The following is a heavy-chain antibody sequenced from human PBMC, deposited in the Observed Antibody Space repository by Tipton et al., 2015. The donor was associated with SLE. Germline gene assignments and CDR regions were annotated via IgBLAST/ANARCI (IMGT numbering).Heavy chain of an antibody. V-gene: IGHV4-39*07. D-gene: IGHD6-13*01. J-gene: IGHJ3*02. CDR3: ARGSRRWGRDAFDI. CDR1: GFTFSSYS. CDR2: IYYSGST. Sequence: LRLSCAASGFTFSSYSMNWVRQAPGKGLEWIGSIYYSGSTYYNPSLKSRVTISVDTSKNQFSLKLSSVTAADTAVYYCARGSRRWGRDAFDIWGQGTMVTVSS.